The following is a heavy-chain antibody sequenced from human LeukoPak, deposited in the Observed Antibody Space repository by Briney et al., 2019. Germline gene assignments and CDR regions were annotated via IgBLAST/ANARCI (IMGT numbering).Heavy chain of an antibody. CDR2: IKQDGSEK. J-gene: IGHJ4*02. CDR3: ARDNGGADDY. V-gene: IGHV3-7*01. CDR1: GFSFSRYD. D-gene: IGHD3-16*01. Sequence: PGGSLRLSCAVSGFSFSRYDIYWVRQAPGKGLEWVANIKQDGSEKYYVDSVKGRFTISRDNAKNSLYLQMNSLRAEDTAVYYCARDNGGADDYWGQGTLVAVSS.